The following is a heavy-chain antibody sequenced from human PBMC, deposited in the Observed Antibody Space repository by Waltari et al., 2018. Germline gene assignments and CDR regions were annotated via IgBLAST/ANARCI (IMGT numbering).Heavy chain of an antibody. CDR3: ARASHAAGVPGV. CDR2: IIPILGTE. V-gene: IGHV1-69*12. CDR1: GGTFSSYA. D-gene: IGHD2-8*01. J-gene: IGHJ4*02. Sequence: QVQLVQSGAEVKKPGSSVKVSCKASGGTFSSYAISWVRQAPGQGLEWMGGIIPILGTENDAQKFQGSVTITADESTSTAYMELSSLRSEDTAVYYCARASHAAGVPGVWGQGTLVTVSS.